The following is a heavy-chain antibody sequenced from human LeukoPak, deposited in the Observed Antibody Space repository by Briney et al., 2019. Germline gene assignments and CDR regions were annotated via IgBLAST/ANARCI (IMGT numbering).Heavy chain of an antibody. J-gene: IGHJ4*02. D-gene: IGHD3-22*01. V-gene: IGHV4-59*01. Sequence: KPSETLSLTCTVSGGSISSYYWSWIRQPPGKGLEWIGYIYYSGSTNYNPSLKSRVTISVDTSKNQFSLKLSSVTAADTAVYYCASRDSSGYYFDYWGRGTLVTVSS. CDR1: GGSISSYY. CDR3: ASRDSSGYYFDY. CDR2: IYYSGST.